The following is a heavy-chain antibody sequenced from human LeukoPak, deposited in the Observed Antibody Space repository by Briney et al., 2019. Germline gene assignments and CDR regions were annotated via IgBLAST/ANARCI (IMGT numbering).Heavy chain of an antibody. CDR3: ASLDSSGYYFAY. CDR1: GGSISSYY. D-gene: IGHD3-22*01. CDR2: IYYSGST. Sequence: SSETLSLTCTVSGGSISSYYWSWIRQPPGKGLEWIGYIYYSGSTNYNPSLKSRVTISVDTSKNQFSLKLSSVTAADTAVYYCASLDSSGYYFAYWGQGTLVTVSS. J-gene: IGHJ4*02. V-gene: IGHV4-59*08.